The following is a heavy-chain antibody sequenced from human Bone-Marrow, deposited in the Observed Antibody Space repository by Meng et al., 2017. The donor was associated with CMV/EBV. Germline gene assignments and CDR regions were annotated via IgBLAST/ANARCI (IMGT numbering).Heavy chain of an antibody. J-gene: IGHJ5*02. CDR1: GGSISSSSYY. CDR2: IYYSGST. D-gene: IGHD2-2*02. V-gene: IGHV4-39*07. CDR3: ARIGVVVPAAIAWFDP. Sequence: SETLSLTCTVSGGSISSSSYYWGWIRQPPGKGLEWIGSIYYSGSTYYNPSLKSRVTISVDTSKNQFSLKLSSVTAADTAVYYCARIGVVVPAAIAWFDPWGQGTLLTSPQ.